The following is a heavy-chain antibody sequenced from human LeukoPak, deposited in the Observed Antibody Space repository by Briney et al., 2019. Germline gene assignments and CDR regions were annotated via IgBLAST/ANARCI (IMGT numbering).Heavy chain of an antibody. Sequence: SETLSLTCTVAGGSISSYYWSWIRQPPGKGLEWIGYIYYSGSTNYNPSLKSRVTISVDTSKNQFSLKLSSVTAADTAVYYCARHGYSSGSLAWFDPWGQGAQVTVSS. V-gene: IGHV4-59*01. CDR2: IYYSGST. CDR1: GGSISSYY. J-gene: IGHJ5*02. D-gene: IGHD6-19*01. CDR3: ARHGYSSGSLAWFDP.